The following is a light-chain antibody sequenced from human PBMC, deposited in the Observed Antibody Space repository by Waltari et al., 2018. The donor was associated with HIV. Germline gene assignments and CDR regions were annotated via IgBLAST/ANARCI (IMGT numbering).Light chain of an antibody. CDR1: SLRTYF. CDR3: NSRDSSSNPL. CDR2: GNN. Sequence: SSELTQDPAVSVALGQTVRISCQGDSLRTYFPSWYQQKPGQSPILVVYGNNKRASGIPDPFSSSRSGNTASMTITGAQAEDEAAYYCNSRDSSSNPLFGGGAKLTVL. V-gene: IGLV3-19*01. J-gene: IGLJ3*02.